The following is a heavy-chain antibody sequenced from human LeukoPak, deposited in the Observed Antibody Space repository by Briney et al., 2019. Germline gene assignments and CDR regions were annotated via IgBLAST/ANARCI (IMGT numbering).Heavy chain of an antibody. CDR3: AREGLNMVRGVIPKEAWGWFDP. D-gene: IGHD3-10*01. CDR1: GGSISSGSYY. V-gene: IGHV4-61*02. CDR2: IYASGST. J-gene: IGHJ5*02. Sequence: SETLSLTCTVSGGSISSGSYYWNWIRQPAGKGLEWIGRIYASGSTNYNPSLKSRVTISVDTSKNQFSLRLSSVTAADTAVYYCAREGLNMVRGVIPKEAWGWFDPWGQGTLVTVSS.